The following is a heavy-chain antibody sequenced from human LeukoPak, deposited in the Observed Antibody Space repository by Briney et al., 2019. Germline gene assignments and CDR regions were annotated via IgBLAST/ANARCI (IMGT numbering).Heavy chain of an antibody. D-gene: IGHD3-10*01. CDR3: ARDGGYGSGAFDI. CDR2: INSDGSST. J-gene: IGHJ3*02. Sequence: PGGSLRLSCAASGFTFSSYWMHWVRQAPGKGLVWVSRINSDGSSTSYADSVKGRFTISRDNSKNTLYFQVNSLRAEDTAVYYCARDGGYGSGAFDIWGQGTMVTVSS. V-gene: IGHV3-74*01. CDR1: GFTFSSYW.